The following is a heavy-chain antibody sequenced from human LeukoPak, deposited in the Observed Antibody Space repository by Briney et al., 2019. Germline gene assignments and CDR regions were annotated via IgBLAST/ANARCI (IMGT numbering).Heavy chain of an antibody. V-gene: IGHV4-30-4*08. CDR3: ARTPGIAAFDY. CDR2: IYYSGST. CDR1: GGSISSGDYY. Sequence: SETLSLTCTVSGGSISSGDYYWSWIRQPPGKGLEWIGYIYYSGSTYYNPSLKSRVTISVDTSKNQFSLKLSSVTAADTAVYYCARTPGIAAFDYWGQGTLVTVSS. D-gene: IGHD6-13*01. J-gene: IGHJ4*02.